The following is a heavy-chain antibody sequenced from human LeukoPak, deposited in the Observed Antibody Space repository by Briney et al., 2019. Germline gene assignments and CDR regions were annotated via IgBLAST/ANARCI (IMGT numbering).Heavy chain of an antibody. D-gene: IGHD2-21*02. CDR3: ARGPTCGGDCPILGQPFTG. Sequence: GGSLRLSCAASGFTSSSYSMNWVRQAPGKGLEWVSSISSSSSYIYYADSVKGRFTISRDSAKNSLYLQMNSLRAEDTAVYYCARGPTCGGDCPILGQPFTGWGQGTLVTVSS. V-gene: IGHV3-21*01. J-gene: IGHJ4*02. CDR2: ISSSSSYI. CDR1: GFTSSSYS.